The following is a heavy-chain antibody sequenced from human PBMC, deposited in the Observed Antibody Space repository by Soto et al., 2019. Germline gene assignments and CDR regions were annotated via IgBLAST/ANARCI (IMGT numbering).Heavy chain of an antibody. CDR3: ARQGYCTNTACYTVDY. J-gene: IGHJ4*02. V-gene: IGHV5-51*01. Sequence: GESLKISCRGSGYSFTNYWIGWVRQMPGKGLEWMGIIYPGESNTRYSPSFQGQVTISADKSINSAYLQWSSLKASDTAMYYCARQGYCTNTACYTVDYWGQGTLVTVSS. CDR1: GYSFTNYW. CDR2: IYPGESNT. D-gene: IGHD2-2*02.